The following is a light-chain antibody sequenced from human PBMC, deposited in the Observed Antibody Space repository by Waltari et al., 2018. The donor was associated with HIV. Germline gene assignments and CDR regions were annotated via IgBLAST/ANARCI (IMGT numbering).Light chain of an antibody. CDR2: RNS. CDR1: NSHFLTNY. J-gene: IGLJ3*02. V-gene: IGLV1-47*01. Sequence: QSVLTQPPSASGTPGQGATFSCSGSNSHFLTNYLYLYQQFPVAAPKLLIYRNSQRPSGVPDRFSGPKSGTSASLALSGLRSDDEANYYCATWDDSLSLWVFGGGTKLTVL. CDR3: ATWDDSLSLWV.